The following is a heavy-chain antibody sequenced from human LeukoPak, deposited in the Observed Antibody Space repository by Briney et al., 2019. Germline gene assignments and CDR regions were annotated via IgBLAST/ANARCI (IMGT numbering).Heavy chain of an antibody. J-gene: IGHJ4*02. CDR3: ARLRPYYYGSGSYHDY. CDR1: GVSIFSSY. Sequence: SETLSLTCTVSGVSIFSSYWKWVRQPPGKGLEWIGYVHYSGSTNYNPSLKSRVTISVDTSKNQFSLKLSSVTAADTAVYYCARLRPYYYGSGSYHDYWGQGTLVTVSS. D-gene: IGHD3-10*01. CDR2: VHYSGST. V-gene: IGHV4-59*08.